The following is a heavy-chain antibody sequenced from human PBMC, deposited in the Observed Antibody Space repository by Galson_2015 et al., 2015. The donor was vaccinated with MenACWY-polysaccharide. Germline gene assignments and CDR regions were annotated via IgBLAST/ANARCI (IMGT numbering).Heavy chain of an antibody. CDR3: ARRGGSYYDS. J-gene: IGHJ4*02. CDR1: GFTFSSDW. D-gene: IGHD3-10*01. Sequence: SLSLSCAASGFTFSSDWLPWVCQAPGQGLVWVSRINPASTTINYAAYVKGRFIISRDTAKNTLYMQRNSLRAEDTAVYYCARRGGSYYDSWGQGTLVTVSS. V-gene: IGHV3-74*01. CDR2: INPASTTI.